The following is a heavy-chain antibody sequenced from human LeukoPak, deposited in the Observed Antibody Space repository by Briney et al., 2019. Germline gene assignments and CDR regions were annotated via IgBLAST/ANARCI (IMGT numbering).Heavy chain of an antibody. V-gene: IGHV1-2*02. Sequence: ASVKVSCKASGYTFTGYYMHWVRQAPGQGLEWMGWINPNSGGTNYGRVTMTRDTSISTAYMELSRLRSEDTAVYYCARGSRQLVPRYMDVWGKGTTVTVSS. J-gene: IGHJ6*03. CDR2: INPNSGGT. CDR3: ARGSRQLVPRYMDV. D-gene: IGHD6-6*01. CDR1: GYTFTGYY.